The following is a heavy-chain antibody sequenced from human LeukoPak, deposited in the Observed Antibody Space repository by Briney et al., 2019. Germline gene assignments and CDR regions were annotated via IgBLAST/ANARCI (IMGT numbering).Heavy chain of an antibody. J-gene: IGHJ4*02. D-gene: IGHD3-10*01. CDR3: AAEETTTMVRGEDY. Sequence: GGSLRLSCAASGFTFSSYGMHWVRQTPGKGLEWEAVIWYDGSNKYYADSVKGRFTISRDNSKNTLYLQMNSLRAEDTAVYYCAAEETTTMVRGEDYWGQGTLVTVSS. CDR1: GFTFSSYG. V-gene: IGHV3-33*01. CDR2: IWYDGSNK.